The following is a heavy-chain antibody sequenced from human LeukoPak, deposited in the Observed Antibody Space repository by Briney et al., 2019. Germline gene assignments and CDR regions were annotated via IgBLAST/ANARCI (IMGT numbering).Heavy chain of an antibody. Sequence: LPGGSLRLSCAASGFTFDRFTIHWVRHTPGKGLEWVSLINRRGHTFYADSVKGRFTISRDNSRNSVFLQMNSLRPEDTALYHCAKEVDCPSDCLFFHSWGQGTLVTVSS. J-gene: IGHJ4*02. CDR2: INRRGHT. CDR1: GFTFDRFT. D-gene: IGHD2-21*02. CDR3: AKEVDCPSDCLFFHS. V-gene: IGHV3-43*01.